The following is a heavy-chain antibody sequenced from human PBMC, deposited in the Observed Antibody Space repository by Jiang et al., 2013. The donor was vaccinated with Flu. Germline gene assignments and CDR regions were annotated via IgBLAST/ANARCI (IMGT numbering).Heavy chain of an antibody. CDR1: GGSFSGYY. V-gene: IGHV4-34*01. CDR3: ARGRVAYSYGFNWFDP. J-gene: IGHJ5*02. D-gene: IGHD5-18*01. CDR2: INHSGST. Sequence: LLKPSETLSLTCAVYGGSFSGYYWSWIRQPPGKGLEWIGEINHSGSTNYNPSLKSRVTISVDTSKNQFSLKLSSVTAADTAVYYCARGRVAYSYGFNWFDPWGQGTLVTVSS.